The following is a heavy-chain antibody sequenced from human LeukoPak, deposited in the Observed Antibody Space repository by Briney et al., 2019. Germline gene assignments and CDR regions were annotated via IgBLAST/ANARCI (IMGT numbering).Heavy chain of an antibody. D-gene: IGHD6-19*01. CDR3: ARSPSPYSSGWYFDY. V-gene: IGHV6-1*01. Sequence: SQTLSLTCAISGDSSSINSAAWNWIRQSPSRGLEWLGRTYQRSKWYNDYAVSVKSRITINPDISENQFSLQLNSVTPEDTAVYYCARSPSPYSSGWYFDYWGQGTLVTVSS. CDR1: GDSSSINSAA. J-gene: IGHJ4*02. CDR2: TYQRSKWYN.